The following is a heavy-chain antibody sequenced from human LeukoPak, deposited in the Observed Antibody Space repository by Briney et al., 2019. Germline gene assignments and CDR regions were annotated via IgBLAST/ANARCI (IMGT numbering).Heavy chain of an antibody. J-gene: IGHJ4*02. D-gene: IGHD1-7*01. Sequence: PSETLSLTCTVSGGSISSRTYYWGWIRQPPGTGLEWIGSIYYTGGTYYNPSLKSRFTTSLDTSRNQFSLKLSSVTAADTAIYYCTGELAGTTVHYWGQGILVTVSS. V-gene: IGHV4-39*07. CDR2: IYYTGGT. CDR1: GGSISSRTYY. CDR3: TGELAGTTVHY.